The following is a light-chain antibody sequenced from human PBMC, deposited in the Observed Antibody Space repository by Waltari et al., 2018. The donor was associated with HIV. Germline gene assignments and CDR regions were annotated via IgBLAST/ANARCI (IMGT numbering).Light chain of an antibody. CDR2: EVS. CDR3: SSLTNSATLSVL. Sequence: QFALTQPASVSGSPGQSITISCTGSSSDIGSYNYVSWYQQHPGKAPKLIIYEVSNRPSGISGRFSGSKSGNTASLTISGLQAEDEADYFCSSLTNSATLSVLFGGGTQLTVL. CDR1: SSDIGSYNY. V-gene: IGLV2-14*01. J-gene: IGLJ3*02.